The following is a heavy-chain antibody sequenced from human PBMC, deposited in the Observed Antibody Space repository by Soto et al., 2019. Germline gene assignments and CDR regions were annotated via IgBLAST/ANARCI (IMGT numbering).Heavy chain of an antibody. CDR2: ITWNSGHI. CDR3: AKGSSSMIVVVMDY. J-gene: IGHJ4*02. CDR1: GFNFDDSA. V-gene: IGHV3-9*01. D-gene: IGHD3-22*01. Sequence: GGSLRLSCVASGFNFDDSAMNWVRQVPGKGLEWVSGITWNSGHILYADSVKGRFTISRDNAKKSLYLELNSLRPEDTALYYSAKGSSSMIVVVMDYWGQGTQVTVYS.